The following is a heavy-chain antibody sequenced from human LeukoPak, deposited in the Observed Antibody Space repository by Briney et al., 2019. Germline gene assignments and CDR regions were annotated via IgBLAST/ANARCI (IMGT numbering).Heavy chain of an antibody. D-gene: IGHD3-22*01. CDR3: ATNVLDKYYYDSSGYYYFDY. Sequence: ASVKVSCKVSGYTLTELSMHWVRQAPGKGLEWMGGFDPEDGETINAQKFQGRVTMTEDTSTDTAYMELSSLRSEDTAVYYCATNVLDKYYYDSSGYYYFDYWGQGTLVTVSS. CDR2: FDPEDGET. V-gene: IGHV1-24*01. J-gene: IGHJ4*02. CDR1: GYTLTELS.